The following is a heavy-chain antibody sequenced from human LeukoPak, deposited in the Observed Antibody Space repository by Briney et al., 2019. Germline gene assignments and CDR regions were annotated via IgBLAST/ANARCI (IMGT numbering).Heavy chain of an antibody. Sequence: PGGSLRLSCAASGFTFSSYWMSWVRQAPGKGLEWVANIKQDGSNKYYADSVKGRFTISRDNSKNTLYLQMNSLRAEDTAVYYCARNYDSSGYYSSNDAFDIWGQGTMVTVSS. CDR1: GFTFSSYW. J-gene: IGHJ3*02. CDR3: ARNYDSSGYYSSNDAFDI. CDR2: IKQDGSNK. V-gene: IGHV3-7*01. D-gene: IGHD3-22*01.